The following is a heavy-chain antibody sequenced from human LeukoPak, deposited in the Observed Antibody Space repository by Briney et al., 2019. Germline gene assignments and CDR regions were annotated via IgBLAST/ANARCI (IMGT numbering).Heavy chain of an antibody. CDR3: ARDLPHGSGSYYIPHAFDI. D-gene: IGHD3-10*01. V-gene: IGHV3-7*01. J-gene: IGHJ3*02. CDR1: GFTFSSYW. Sequence: GGSLRLSCAASGFTFSSYWMSWVRQAPGKGLEWVANIKQDGSEKYYVDSVKGRFTISRDNAKNSLYLQMNSLRAEDTAVYYCARDLPHGSGSYYIPHAFDIWGQGTMVTVSS. CDR2: IKQDGSEK.